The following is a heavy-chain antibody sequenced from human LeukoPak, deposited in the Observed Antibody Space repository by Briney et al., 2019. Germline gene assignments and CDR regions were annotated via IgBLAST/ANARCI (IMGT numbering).Heavy chain of an antibody. CDR3: ARARRITMIVVANNWFDP. J-gene: IGHJ5*02. D-gene: IGHD3-22*01. V-gene: IGHV1-2*02. Sequence: GASVKVSCEASGYTFTGYYMHWVRQAPGQGLEWMGWINPNSGGTNYAQKFQGRVTMTRDTSISTAYMELSRLRSDDTAVYYCARARRITMIVVANNWFDPWGQGTLVTVSS. CDR2: INPNSGGT. CDR1: GYTFTGYY.